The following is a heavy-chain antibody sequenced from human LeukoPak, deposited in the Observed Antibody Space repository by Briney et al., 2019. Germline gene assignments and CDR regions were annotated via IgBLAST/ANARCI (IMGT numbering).Heavy chain of an antibody. Sequence: KTGGSLRLSCAASGFTFSSYSMNWVRKAPGKGLXXYSSISSISSYIYYADSVKGRFTISRDNAKNSLYLQMNSLRAEDTAVYYCARDSAWIQPLDYWGQGTLVTVSS. D-gene: IGHD5-18*01. J-gene: IGHJ4*02. CDR2: ISSISSYI. CDR3: ARDSAWIQPLDY. V-gene: IGHV3-21*01. CDR1: GFTFSSYS.